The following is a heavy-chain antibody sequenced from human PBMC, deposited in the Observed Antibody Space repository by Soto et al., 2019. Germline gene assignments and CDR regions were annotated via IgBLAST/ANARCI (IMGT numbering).Heavy chain of an antibody. CDR3: VRDRGLRRYYGMDV. CDR2: ISAYNGNT. V-gene: IGHV1-18*01. J-gene: IGHJ6*02. CDR1: GYTFTSYG. D-gene: IGHD4-17*01. Sequence: ASVKVSCKASGYTFTSYGISWVRQAPGQGLEWMGWISAYNGNTNYAQKLQGRVTMTTDTSTSTAYMELRSLRSDDTAVYYCVRDRGLRRYYGMDVWGQGTTVTVSS.